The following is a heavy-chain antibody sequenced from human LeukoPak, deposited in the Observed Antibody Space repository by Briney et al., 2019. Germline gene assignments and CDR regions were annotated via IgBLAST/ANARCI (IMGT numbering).Heavy chain of an antibody. V-gene: IGHV3-7*01. CDR1: GFTLSSNW. CDR3: AKGGGYEAQYYYYYLDV. Sequence: GGSLRLSCAASGFTLSSNWMSWVRQAPGKGLEWVANIKQDGSEIKYVDSVKGRFTISRDNAKNSLYLQMNSLRAEDTAVYYCAKGGGYEAQYYYYYLDVWGKGTTVTISS. CDR2: IKQDGSEI. D-gene: IGHD5-12*01. J-gene: IGHJ6*03.